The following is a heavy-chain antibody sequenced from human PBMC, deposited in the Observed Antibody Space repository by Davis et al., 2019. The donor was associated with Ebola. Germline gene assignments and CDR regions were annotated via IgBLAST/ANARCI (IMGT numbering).Heavy chain of an antibody. V-gene: IGHV4-39*01. CDR2: VHYGGNT. CDR3: GRGRTYFSMIYGLDV. D-gene: IGHD3/OR15-3a*01. J-gene: IGHJ6*02. Sequence: PSETLSLTCIVSGGSLSSSNSYWGWVRQPPGKGLEWIGNVHYGGNTYSNPTLNSRVTISTDTSMNQISLKLNSMTAADTATYFCGRGRTYFSMIYGLDVWGQGITVTVAS. CDR1: GGSLSSSNSY.